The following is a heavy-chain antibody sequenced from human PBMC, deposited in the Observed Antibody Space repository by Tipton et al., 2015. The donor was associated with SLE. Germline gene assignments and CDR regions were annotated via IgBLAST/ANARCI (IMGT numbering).Heavy chain of an antibody. Sequence: TLSLTCTVSGDSISTTTSYWGWIRQPPGKGLEWIGDIYFSGSAYSTYYNPSLKIRVTISVDKPENHFSLRLSAVTAADTADYDCARDRGGNSSVYFDYWGQGTLVTVSS. J-gene: IGHJ4*02. CDR3: ARDRGGNSSVYFDY. V-gene: IGHV4-39*07. CDR2: IYFSGSAYST. D-gene: IGHD4-23*01. CDR1: GDSISTTTSY.